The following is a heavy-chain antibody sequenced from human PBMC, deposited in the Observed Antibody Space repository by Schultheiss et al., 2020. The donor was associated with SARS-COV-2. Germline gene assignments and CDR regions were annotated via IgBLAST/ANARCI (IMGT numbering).Heavy chain of an antibody. D-gene: IGHD4-17*01. CDR1: GGSIKYYY. V-gene: IGHV4-59*12. CDR3: ARDQEPDYGDNGHWFDP. Sequence: SETLSLTCTVSGGSIKYYYWSWIRQPPGKGLEWIGYISYSGSTNYNPSLESRVTISVDMSKNQFSLKVRSVTAADTAVYYCARDQEPDYGDNGHWFDPWGQGTLVTVSS. J-gene: IGHJ5*02. CDR2: ISYSGST.